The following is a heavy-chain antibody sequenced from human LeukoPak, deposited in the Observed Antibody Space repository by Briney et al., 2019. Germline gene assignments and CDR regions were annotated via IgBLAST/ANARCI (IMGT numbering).Heavy chain of an antibody. Sequence: SETLSRTCAVSGYSISSGYYWGWIRQPPGKGLEWIGSIYHSGSTYYNPSLKSRVTISVDTSKNQFSLKLSSVTAADTAVYYCAYGSGRSCFDYWGQGTLVTVSS. D-gene: IGHD3-10*01. CDR2: IYHSGST. J-gene: IGHJ4*02. V-gene: IGHV4-38-2*01. CDR1: GYSISSGYY. CDR3: AYGSGRSCFDY.